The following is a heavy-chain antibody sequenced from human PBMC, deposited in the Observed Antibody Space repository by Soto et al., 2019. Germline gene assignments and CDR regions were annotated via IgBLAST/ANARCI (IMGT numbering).Heavy chain of an antibody. Sequence: PXGSLRLSCAASGITFSRFGMHWVGQAPGKGLEWVAVISYDGSSRDYGDSVKGRFTISRDDSKNTLYLQMNSLRDDDTAIYYCAKERSSWSSGGAKYYAGLAVWGQGTTVTVSS. V-gene: IGHV3-30*18. CDR3: AKERSSWSSGGAKYYAGLAV. CDR1: GITFSRFG. J-gene: IGHJ6*02. D-gene: IGHD2-2*01. CDR2: ISYDGSSR.